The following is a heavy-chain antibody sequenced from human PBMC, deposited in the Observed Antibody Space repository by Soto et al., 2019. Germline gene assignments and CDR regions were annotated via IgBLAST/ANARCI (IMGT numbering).Heavy chain of an antibody. CDR3: AREGWVDIVTHSDDSSSWAVDY. CDR1: GFTFSDYY. Sequence: QVQLVESGGGLVKPGGSLRLSCAASGFTFSDYYMSWIRQAPGKGLEWVSYISSSSSYTNYADSVKGRFTISRDNAKNXXYXQMXSLRAEDTAVYYCAREGWVDIVTHSDDSSSWAVDYWGQGTLVTVSS. CDR2: ISSSSSYT. D-gene: IGHD6-13*01. J-gene: IGHJ4*02. V-gene: IGHV3-11*05.